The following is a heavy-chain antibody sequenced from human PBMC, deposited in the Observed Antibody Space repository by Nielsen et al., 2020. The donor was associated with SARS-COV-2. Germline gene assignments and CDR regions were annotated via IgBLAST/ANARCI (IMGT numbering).Heavy chain of an antibody. D-gene: IGHD3-10*01. CDR3: ARLPHGGFGELLFTSYHYYGMDV. J-gene: IGHJ6*02. V-gene: IGHV4-34*01. CDR2: IYHSGST. Sequence: WIRQPPGKGLEWIGEIYHSGSTNYNPSLKSRVTISVDTSKNQFSLKLSSVTAADTAVYYCARLPHGGFGELLFTSYHYYGMDVWGQGTTVTVSS.